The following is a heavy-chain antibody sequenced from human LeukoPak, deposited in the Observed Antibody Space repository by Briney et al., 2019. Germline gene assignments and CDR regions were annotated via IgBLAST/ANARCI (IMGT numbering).Heavy chain of an antibody. CDR2: IASDGRDK. D-gene: IGHD3-3*01. Sequence: GGSLRLSCAASGFTFSSYAMHWVRKAPGKGLEWVEVIASDGRDKKYVDSVKGRFTISRDNSRNTLFLQMNSLRPEDTAVYYCAKDRAVGSAIYDFDYWGQGNLVTVSS. V-gene: IGHV3-30*18. J-gene: IGHJ4*02. CDR1: GFTFSSYA. CDR3: AKDRAVGSAIYDFDY.